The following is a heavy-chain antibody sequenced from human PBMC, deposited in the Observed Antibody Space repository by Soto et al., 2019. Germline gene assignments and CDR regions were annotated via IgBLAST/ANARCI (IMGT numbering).Heavy chain of an antibody. V-gene: IGHV4-34*01. CDR1: GGSFSCCY. D-gene: IGHD3-10*01. CDR3: ARGARVLLWFGELLSHPYFDY. J-gene: IGHJ4*02. Sequence: LXLTCAVYGGSFSCCYWSWIRQPPGKGLEWIGEINHSGSTNYNPSLKSRVTISVDTSKNQFSLKLSSVTAADTAVYYCARGARVLLWFGELLSHPYFDYWGQGTLVNV. CDR2: INHSGST.